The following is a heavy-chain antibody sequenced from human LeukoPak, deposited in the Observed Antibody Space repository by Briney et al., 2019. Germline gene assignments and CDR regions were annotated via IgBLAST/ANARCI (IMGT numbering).Heavy chain of an antibody. CDR2: IRYDGSNK. CDR1: GFTFSSYG. J-gene: IGHJ4*02. Sequence: PGGSLRLSCAASGFTFSSYGMHWDRQAPGKGLEGVAFIRYDGSNKYYADSVKGRFTISRDNSKNTLYLQMNSLRAEDTAVYYCAKDMTTVTFFDYWGQGTLVTVSS. D-gene: IGHD4-17*01. CDR3: AKDMTTVTFFDY. V-gene: IGHV3-30*02.